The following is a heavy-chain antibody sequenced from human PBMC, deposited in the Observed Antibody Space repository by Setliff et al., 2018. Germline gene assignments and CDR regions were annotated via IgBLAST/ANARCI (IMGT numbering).Heavy chain of an antibody. CDR2: LKYSGST. Sequence: SETLSLTCTVSGGSISSSSYYWGWIRQPPGKGLEWIGSLKYSGSTYYNPSLKSRVTISVDTSKNQFSLKLSSVTAADTSVYYCARDNNPGYRGYWGRFDYWGQGTLVTVSS. D-gene: IGHD3-16*02. J-gene: IGHJ4*02. CDR1: GGSISSSSYY. V-gene: IGHV4-39*07. CDR3: ARDNNPGYRGYWGRFDY.